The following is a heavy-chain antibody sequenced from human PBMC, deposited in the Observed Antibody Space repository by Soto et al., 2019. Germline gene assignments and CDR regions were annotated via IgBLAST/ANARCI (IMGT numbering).Heavy chain of an antibody. CDR3: ARDRSESSRADSFDI. V-gene: IGHV3-53*01. J-gene: IGHJ3*02. CDR2: IYRGRDT. D-gene: IGHD6-25*01. CDR1: GFSVGNAY. Sequence: PGWSLTLFCAASGFSVGNAYMSWVRQAPRKGQDWVSVIYRGRDTYYADPVKGQYTISRDDSTNTVYLQRNSLPPEDKAVYFCARDRSESSRADSFDIWGQGTMGTVSS.